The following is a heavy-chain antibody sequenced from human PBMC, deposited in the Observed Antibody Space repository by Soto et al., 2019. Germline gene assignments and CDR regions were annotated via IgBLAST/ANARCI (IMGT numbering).Heavy chain of an antibody. V-gene: IGHV1-18*01. J-gene: IGHJ6*02. CDR1: GYTFSSYG. Sequence: QVQLVQSGAEVKKPGASAKVSCKASGYTFSSYGISWVRQAPGQGLEWMGWISAYNGNTNYAQKLQGRVTMTTDTSTSTAYMELRSLRSDDTAVYYCARDQFYVTSIAARSGMDVWGQGTTVTVSS. CDR3: ARDQFYVTSIAARSGMDV. CDR2: ISAYNGNT. D-gene: IGHD6-6*01.